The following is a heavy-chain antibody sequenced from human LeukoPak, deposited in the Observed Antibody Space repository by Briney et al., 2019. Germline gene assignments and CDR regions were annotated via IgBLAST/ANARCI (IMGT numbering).Heavy chain of an antibody. CDR1: GFTFSSYA. J-gene: IGHJ4*02. D-gene: IGHD3-9*01. CDR2: ISGSGGST. CDR3: VTYYDILTGYLLYYFDY. V-gene: IGHV3-23*01. Sequence: GVSLRLSCAASGFTFSSYAMSWVRQARGKGLEWVSAISGSGGSTYYADSVKGRFTISRDNSKNTLYLQMNSLRAEDTAVYYCVTYYDILTGYLLYYFDYWGQGTLVTVSS.